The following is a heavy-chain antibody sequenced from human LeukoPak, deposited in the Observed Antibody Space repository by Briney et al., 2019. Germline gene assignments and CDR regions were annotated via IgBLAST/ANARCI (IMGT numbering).Heavy chain of an antibody. J-gene: IGHJ6*03. D-gene: IGHD5-18*01. CDR2: INHSGST. CDR1: GRSLSGYY. V-gene: IGHV4-34*01. CDR3: ARHKGSRGYSYGNDYYYIDV. Sequence: SETVSLTCAVYGRSLSGYYWSWIRQPPGKGLEWIGEINHSGSTNYNPSLKSRVTISVDTSKNQFSLKLSSVTAADTAVYYCARHKGSRGYSYGNDYYYIDVWGKGTTVTVSS.